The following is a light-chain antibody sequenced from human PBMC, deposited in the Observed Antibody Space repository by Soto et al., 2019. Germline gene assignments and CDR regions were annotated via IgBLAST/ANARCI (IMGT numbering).Light chain of an antibody. J-gene: IGKJ4*01. CDR2: AAS. Sequence: DIQMTQSPSSLSASVGDRVTITCRASQSISSYLNWYQQKPGKAPKLLIYAASSLQSGVPPRFSGSGSGTDFTLTISSLQPEDFATYYCQQSYSTPLVTFGGGTKVEIK. V-gene: IGKV1-39*01. CDR3: QQSYSTPLVT. CDR1: QSISSY.